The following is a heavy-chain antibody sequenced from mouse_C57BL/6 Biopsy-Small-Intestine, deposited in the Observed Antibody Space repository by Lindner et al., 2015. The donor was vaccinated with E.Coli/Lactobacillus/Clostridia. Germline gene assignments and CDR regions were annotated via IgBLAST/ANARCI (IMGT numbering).Heavy chain of an antibody. Sequence: VQLQESGPGLAKPSQTLSLTRSVTGYSITSDYWNWIRKFPGNKLEFMGYINYSGDTYYNPSLKSRISITRDTSRNQYYLQLISVTTEDTATYYCARLGGSSYFYFDYWGQGTTLTVSS. J-gene: IGHJ2*01. CDR3: ARLGGSSYFYFDY. D-gene: IGHD1-1*01. CDR2: INYSGDT. CDR1: GYSITSDY. V-gene: IGHV3-8*01.